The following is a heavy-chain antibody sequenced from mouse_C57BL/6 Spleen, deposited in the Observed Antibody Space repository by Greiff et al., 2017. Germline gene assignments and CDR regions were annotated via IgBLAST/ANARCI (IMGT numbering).Heavy chain of an antibody. CDR2: INPNNGGT. CDR3: ARGLLPDY. Sequence: EVKLQQSGPELVKPGASVKISCKASGYTFTDYYMNWVKQSHGKSLEWIGDINPNNGGTSYNQKFKGKATLTVDKSSSTAYMELRSLTSEDSAVYYCARGLLPDYWGQGTTLTVSS. D-gene: IGHD2-3*01. V-gene: IGHV1-26*01. J-gene: IGHJ2*01. CDR1: GYTFTDYY.